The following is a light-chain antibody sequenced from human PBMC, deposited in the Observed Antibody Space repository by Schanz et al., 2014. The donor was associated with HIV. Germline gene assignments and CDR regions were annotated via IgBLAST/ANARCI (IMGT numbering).Light chain of an antibody. Sequence: EIVMTQSPVTLSVSPGERATLSCRASQSVNNNLAWYQQKSGQPPRLLIYGASTRATGIPARFSGSGSGTDFTLTISSLEPEDFAVYYCHHYGDSRGTFGGGTEVDI. CDR3: HHYGDSRGT. CDR1: QSVNNN. V-gene: IGKV3D-15*01. CDR2: GAS. J-gene: IGKJ4*02.